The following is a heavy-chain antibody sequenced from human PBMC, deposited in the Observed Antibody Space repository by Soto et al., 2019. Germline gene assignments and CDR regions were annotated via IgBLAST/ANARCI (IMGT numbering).Heavy chain of an antibody. CDR2: KSYDGTNE. CDR1: GSTFSNYA. Sequence: PGGSLRLSCAASGSTFSNYAMHWVRQAPGKGLEWVAMKSYDGTNEHYADSVKGRFTISRDNSKNTLYLQMNSLRAEDTAVYFCASGITMIRGLMMYYYYGLDVWGQGTTVTVSS. D-gene: IGHD3-10*01. V-gene: IGHV3-30-3*01. J-gene: IGHJ6*02. CDR3: ASGITMIRGLMMYYYYGLDV.